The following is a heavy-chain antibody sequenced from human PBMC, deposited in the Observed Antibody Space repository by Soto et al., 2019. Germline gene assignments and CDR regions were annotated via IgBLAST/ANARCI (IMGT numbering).Heavy chain of an antibody. J-gene: IGHJ5*02. D-gene: IGHD3-9*01. Sequence: LRQRPGKALEWLALINWDDDKRYNPSLKSRLASTKDTSKNQVVLTMTNMDPVDTGTYYCARRLDDDLLGSHSDLWGQR. CDR3: ARRLDDDLLGSHSDL. V-gene: IGHV2-5*02. CDR2: INWDDDK.